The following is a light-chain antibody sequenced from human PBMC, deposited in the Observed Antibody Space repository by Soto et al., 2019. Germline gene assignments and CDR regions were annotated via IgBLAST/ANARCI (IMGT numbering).Light chain of an antibody. CDR2: WAS. J-gene: IGKJ2*01. V-gene: IGKV4-1*01. CDR3: QQYYTTPRT. Sequence: DIVMTQSPDSLAVSLGETATINCKSSRSVLYNSNNKNYFAWVQQKPGQPPRLLLYWASTRESGVPDRFSGSGSGTDFTLTISSLQAEDVAVYYCQQYYTTPRTFGQGTKLEIK. CDR1: RSVLYNSNNKNY.